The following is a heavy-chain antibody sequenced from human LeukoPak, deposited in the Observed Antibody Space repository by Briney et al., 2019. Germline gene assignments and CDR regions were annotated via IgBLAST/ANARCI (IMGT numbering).Heavy chain of an antibody. CDR3: ASQSFDFWSGYFDY. D-gene: IGHD3-3*01. V-gene: IGHV4-4*07. J-gene: IGHJ4*02. Sequence: SETLSLTCTVSGGSISSYYWSWIRQPAGKGLEWIGRIYTSGSTNYNPSLKSRVTMSVDTSKNQFSLKLSSVTAADTAVYYCASQSFDFWSGYFDYWGQGTLVTVSS. CDR2: IYTSGST. CDR1: GGSISSYY.